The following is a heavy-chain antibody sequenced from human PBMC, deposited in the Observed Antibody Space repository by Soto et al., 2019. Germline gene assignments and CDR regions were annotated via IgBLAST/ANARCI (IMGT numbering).Heavy chain of an antibody. V-gene: IGHV4-39*01. D-gene: IGHD1-26*01. CDR1: GGSISSSSYY. J-gene: IGHJ4*02. CDR3: AGPLYSGSYYHG. Sequence: SETLSLTCTVSGGSISSSSYYWGWIRQPPGKGLEWIGSIYYSGSTYYNPSLKSRVTISVDTSKNQFSLKLSSVTAADTAVYYCAGPLYSGSYYHGWGQGTLVTVSS. CDR2: IYYSGST.